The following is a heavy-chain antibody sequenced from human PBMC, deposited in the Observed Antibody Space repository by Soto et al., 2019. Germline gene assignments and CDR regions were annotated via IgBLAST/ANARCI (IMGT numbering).Heavy chain of an antibody. CDR2: ISSIGTTI. CDR3: ARGNSPVDVY. V-gene: IGHV3-48*03. Sequence: EVQLVESGGGLVQPGGSLRLSCAASGFTFSSFERNWVRQAPGKGLEWVSYISSIGTTIYYADSVKGRFTISRDNAKNSLYLQMNSLTAEDTAVYYCARGNSPVDVYWGQGTLVTVSS. J-gene: IGHJ4*02. D-gene: IGHD2-15*01. CDR1: GFTFSSFE.